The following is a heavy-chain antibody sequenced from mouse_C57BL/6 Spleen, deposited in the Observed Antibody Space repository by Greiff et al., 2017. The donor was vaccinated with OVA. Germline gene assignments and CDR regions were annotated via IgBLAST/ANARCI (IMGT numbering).Heavy chain of an antibody. CDR3: ARGRTGTEYFDY. V-gene: IGHV5-17*01. CDR1: GFTFSDYG. Sequence: EVKLMESGGGLVKPGGSLKLSCAASGFTFSDYGMHWVRQAPEKGLEWVAYISSGSRTIYYAAPVKGRFTLSRDNAKNTLFLQMTSLRSEDTAMYYCARGRTGTEYFDYWGQGTTLTVSS. CDR2: ISSGSRTI. D-gene: IGHD4-1*01. J-gene: IGHJ2*01.